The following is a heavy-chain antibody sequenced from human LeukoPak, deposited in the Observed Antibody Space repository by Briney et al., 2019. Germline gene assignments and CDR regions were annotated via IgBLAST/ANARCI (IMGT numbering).Heavy chain of an antibody. D-gene: IGHD1-1*01. CDR3: AKEGALDMGPFDI. J-gene: IGHJ3*02. CDR2: IGGSGGRS. CDR1: GFTFSSYA. Sequence: GGSLRLSCTTSGFTFSSYAMGWVRQAPGKGLEWASSIGGSGGRSYYADSVKGRFTLSRDNSKNTLYLQMNSMRDEDTAVYYCAKEGALDMGPFDIWGQGTVVTVSS. V-gene: IGHV3-23*01.